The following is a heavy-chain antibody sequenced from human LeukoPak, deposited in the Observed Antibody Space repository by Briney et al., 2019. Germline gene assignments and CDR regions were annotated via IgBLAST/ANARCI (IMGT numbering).Heavy chain of an antibody. J-gene: IGHJ4*02. CDR2: ISAYNGNT. CDR1: GYTFTSYG. Sequence: GASVKVSCKASGYTFTSYGISWVRQAPGQGLEWMGWISAYNGNTNYAQKLQGRVTMTTDTSTSTAYMELRSLRSDDTAVYYCARAPVSVDVLGTRKNIEADSEDYWGQGTLVTVSS. D-gene: IGHD6-13*01. V-gene: IGHV1-18*01. CDR3: ARAPVSVDVLGTRKNIEADSEDY.